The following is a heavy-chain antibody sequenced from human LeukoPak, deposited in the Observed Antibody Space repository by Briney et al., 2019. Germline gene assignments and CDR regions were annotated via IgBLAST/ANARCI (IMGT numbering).Heavy chain of an antibody. Sequence: ASAKVSCKASGYTFTSYAMHWVRQAPGQRLEWMGWINAGNGNTKYSQKFQGRVTIARDTSASTAYMELSSLRSEDTAVYYCARVGYYGSGSYYNDYGMDVWGQGTTVTVSS. CDR2: INAGNGNT. D-gene: IGHD3-10*01. CDR1: GYTFTSYA. CDR3: ARVGYYGSGSYYNDYGMDV. J-gene: IGHJ6*02. V-gene: IGHV1-3*01.